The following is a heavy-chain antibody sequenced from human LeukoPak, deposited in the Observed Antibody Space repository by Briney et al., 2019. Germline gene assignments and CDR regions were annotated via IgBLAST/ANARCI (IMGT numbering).Heavy chain of an antibody. D-gene: IGHD3-3*01. CDR3: ARDFTPEWFDIH. Sequence: GGPLRLSCVASGLAFSSYSMHWVRQAPGKGLEWVGVISYDGSDEYYTDSVKGRFTISRDNSKNTVYLQMNSLRADDTAVYYCARDFTPEWFDIHWGQGTLVTVSS. J-gene: IGHJ4*02. V-gene: IGHV3-30*04. CDR1: GLAFSSYS. CDR2: ISYDGSDE.